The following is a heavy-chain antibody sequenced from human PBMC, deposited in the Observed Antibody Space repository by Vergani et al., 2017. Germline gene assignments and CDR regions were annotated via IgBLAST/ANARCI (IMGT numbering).Heavy chain of an antibody. D-gene: IGHD3-9*01. J-gene: IGHJ4*02. CDR3: AGGDYGILTGYRY. CDR1: GYTFSNYY. V-gene: IGHV1-46*03. Sequence: QVQVVQSGAEVKKSGASAKVSCKTSGYTFSNYYMHWVRQAPGQGLEWMGIINPSGGHTNYAQKFQGRVTMTRDTSTSTVYMELSSLRSEDTAIYYCAGGDYGILTGYRYWGQGTLVTVSA. CDR2: INPSGGHT.